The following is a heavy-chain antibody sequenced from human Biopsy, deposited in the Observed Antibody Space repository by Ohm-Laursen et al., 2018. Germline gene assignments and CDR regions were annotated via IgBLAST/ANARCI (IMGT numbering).Heavy chain of an antibody. CDR1: GYTFTGQY. CDR2: INPHSGTT. CDR3: AKGQDLRGGAEYFQH. V-gene: IGHV1-2*02. J-gene: IGHJ1*01. Sequence: GASVKVSCKASGYTFTGQYLHWVRQVPGQGLEWMGWINPHSGTTKFAQDFQGRVTMTRDTSITTAYTELRRLRSDDTAVYYCAKGQDLRGGAEYFQHWGQGALVTVSS. D-gene: IGHD2-15*01.